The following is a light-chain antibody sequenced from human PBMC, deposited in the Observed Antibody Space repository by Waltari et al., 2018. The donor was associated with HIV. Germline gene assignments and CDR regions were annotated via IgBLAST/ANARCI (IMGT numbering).Light chain of an antibody. CDR2: SVA. CDR1: NIGSHS. V-gene: IGLV3-21*02. J-gene: IGLJ2*01. CDR3: QVWESGSEHPV. Sequence: YVLTQPHSVSVAPGQTAKITCGGNNIGSHSVTWYPQRPGPSPFLVVSSVADRPAGIPERFSGSNSGNTATLALNRVAAGDEGDFFCQVWESGSEHPVFGGGTKLTVL.